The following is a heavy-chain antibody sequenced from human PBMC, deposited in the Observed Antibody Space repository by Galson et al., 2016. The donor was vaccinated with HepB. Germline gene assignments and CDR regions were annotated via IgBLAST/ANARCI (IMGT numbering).Heavy chain of an antibody. CDR2: ISPYSGKT. D-gene: IGHD1-26*01. Sequence: SVKVSCKASGFTFSNYGIRWVRQAPGQGLEWMGWISPYSGKTHYARTLQGRVTMTTDSSTSTAYLELRSLRSDDTAVYFCARVGGIVGNRFDPWGRGTLVTVSS. J-gene: IGHJ5*01. CDR1: GFTFSNYG. V-gene: IGHV1-18*01. CDR3: ARVGGIVGNRFDP.